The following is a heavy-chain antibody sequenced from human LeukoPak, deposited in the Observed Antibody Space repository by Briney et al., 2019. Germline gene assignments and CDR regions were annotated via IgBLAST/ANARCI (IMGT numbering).Heavy chain of an antibody. Sequence: PSETLSLTCTVSGGSISSSSYYWGWIRQPPGKGLEWIGSIYYSGSTYYNPSLKSRVTISVDTSKNQFSLKLSSVTAADTAVYYCASMRGGYYYYYYMDVWGKGTTVTVSS. V-gene: IGHV4-39*07. CDR3: ASMRGGYYYYYYMDV. CDR2: IYYSGST. CDR1: GGSISSSSYY. D-gene: IGHD3-16*01. J-gene: IGHJ6*03.